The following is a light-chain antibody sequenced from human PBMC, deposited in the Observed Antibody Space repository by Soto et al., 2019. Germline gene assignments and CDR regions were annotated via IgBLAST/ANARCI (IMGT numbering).Light chain of an antibody. CDR1: SSDVGGYNY. Sequence: LTQPASVSGSPGQSITISCTGTSSDVGGYNYVSWYQHHPGKAPKLMIFDVSNRPSGVSNRLSGSKSGNTASLTISGLQPEDEADYYCSSYTTSNTRQIVFGTGTKVTVL. V-gene: IGLV2-14*03. CDR3: SSYTTSNTRQIV. CDR2: DVS. J-gene: IGLJ1*01.